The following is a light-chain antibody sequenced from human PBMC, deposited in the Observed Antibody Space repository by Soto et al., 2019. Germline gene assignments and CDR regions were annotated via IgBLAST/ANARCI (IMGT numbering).Light chain of an antibody. V-gene: IGLV2-14*01. CDR1: SSDVGGYNY. CDR2: EVS. J-gene: IGLJ2*01. Sequence: QSALTQPPSASGSPGQSVTISCTGTSSDVGGYNYVSWYQQYPGKAPKLIIFEVSDRPSGISNRFSGSKSANTASLSISGLQAEDEADYYCSSYKRGATLVFGGGTKLTVL. CDR3: SSYKRGATLV.